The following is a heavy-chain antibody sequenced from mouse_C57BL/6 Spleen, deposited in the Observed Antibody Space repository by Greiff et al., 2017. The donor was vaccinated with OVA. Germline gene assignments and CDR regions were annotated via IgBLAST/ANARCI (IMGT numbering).Heavy chain of an antibody. J-gene: IGHJ1*03. V-gene: IGHV1-52*01. CDR3: ARGGYYAWYFGV. D-gene: IGHD2-3*01. CDR1: GYTFTSYW. Sequence: QVQLQQPGAELVRPGSSVKLSCKASGYTFTSYWMHWVKQRPIQGLEWIGNIDPSDSETHYNQKFKDKATLTVDKSSSTAYMQLSSLTSEDSAVYYCARGGYYAWYFGVWGTGTTVTVSS. CDR2: IDPSDSET.